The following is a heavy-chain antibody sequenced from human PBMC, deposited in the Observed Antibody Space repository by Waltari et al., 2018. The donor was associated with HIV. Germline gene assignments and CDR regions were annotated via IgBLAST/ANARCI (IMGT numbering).Heavy chain of an antibody. Sequence: QVQLQESGPGLVKPSETLSLTCTVSGGSISSYYWSWIRQPPGKGLEWIGYIYYSGSTNYTPPLHSQVTISVDTSKNRFSLKLSSVTAADTAVYYCARQWDSGSYGYYFDYWGQGTLVTVSS. CDR1: GGSISSYY. D-gene: IGHD1-26*01. J-gene: IGHJ4*02. CDR3: ARQWDSGSYGYYFDY. CDR2: IYYSGST. V-gene: IGHV4-59*08.